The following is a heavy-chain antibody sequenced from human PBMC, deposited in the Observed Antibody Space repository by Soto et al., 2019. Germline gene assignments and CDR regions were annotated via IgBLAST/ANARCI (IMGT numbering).Heavy chain of an antibody. CDR1: GFTFISHT. Sequence: EVQLVESGGGLVKPGGSLRLSCAVSGFTFISHTLNWVRQAPGKGLEWVSSISGSGSPYYADSVKGRFTISRATAQNSLYLQMSSLRTEDTAVYYCSREVQPVFRREYDYWGQGTLVTVSS. CDR2: ISGSGSP. V-gene: IGHV3-21*04. J-gene: IGHJ4*02. CDR3: SREVQPVFRREYDY.